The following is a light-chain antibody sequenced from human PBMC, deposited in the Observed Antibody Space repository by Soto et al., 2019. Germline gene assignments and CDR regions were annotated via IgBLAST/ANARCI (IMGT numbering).Light chain of an antibody. CDR3: AAWDDSLSGPV. V-gene: IGLV1-47*01. J-gene: IGLJ3*02. CDR1: SSNIGSNY. CDR2: RNN. Sequence: QSVLTQPPSASGTPGQRVTISCSGSSSNIGSNYVYWYQQLPGTAPKLLIYRNNQRPSGVTDRFSGSKSGTSDSLAISGLRSEDEADYYCAAWDDSLSGPVFGGGTQLTVL.